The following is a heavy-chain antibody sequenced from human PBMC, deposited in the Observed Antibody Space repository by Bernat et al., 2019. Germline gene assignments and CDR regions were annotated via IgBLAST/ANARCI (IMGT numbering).Heavy chain of an antibody. CDR3: ARDQIAVAGTNWYFDL. CDR1: GGSISSYY. CDR2: IYYSGST. V-gene: IGHV4-59*01. D-gene: IGHD6-19*01. J-gene: IGHJ2*01. Sequence: QVQLQESGPGLVKPSETLSLTCTVSGGSISSYYWSWIRQPPGKGLEWIGYIYYSGSTNYNPSLKSRVTISVDTSKNRFSRKLGSVTAAETAVYYCARDQIAVAGTNWYFDLWGRGTLVTVSS.